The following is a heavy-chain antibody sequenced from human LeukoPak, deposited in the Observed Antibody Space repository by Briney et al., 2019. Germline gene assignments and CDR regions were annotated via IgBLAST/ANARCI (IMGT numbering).Heavy chain of an antibody. Sequence: ASVKVSCKASGYTFTSYGISWVRQAPGQGLEWMGWISAYNGNINYAQKLQGRVTMTTDTSTSTAYVELRSLRSDDTAVYYCASRIRDTAMVNVYWGQGTLVTVSS. CDR2: ISAYNGNI. CDR1: GYTFTSYG. J-gene: IGHJ4*02. D-gene: IGHD5-18*01. V-gene: IGHV1-18*01. CDR3: ASRIRDTAMVNVY.